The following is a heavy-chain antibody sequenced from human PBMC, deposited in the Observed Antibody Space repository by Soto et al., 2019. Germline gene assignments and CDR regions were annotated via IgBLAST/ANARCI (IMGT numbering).Heavy chain of an antibody. CDR1: GYTFTGYY. V-gene: IGHV1-2*04. CDR2: INPNSGGT. Sequence: ASVKVSCKASGYTFTGYYMHWVRQAPGQGLEWMGWINPNSGGTNYAQKFQGWVTMTRDTSISTAYMELSRLRSDDTAMYYCARARGDYEIDYWGQGTLVTVSS. D-gene: IGHD4-17*01. J-gene: IGHJ4*02. CDR3: ARARGDYEIDY.